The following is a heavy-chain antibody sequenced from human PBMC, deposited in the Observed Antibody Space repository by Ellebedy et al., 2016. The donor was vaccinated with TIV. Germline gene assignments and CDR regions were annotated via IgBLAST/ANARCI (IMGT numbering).Heavy chain of an antibody. V-gene: IGHV4-59*01. CDR1: AGSISNYY. J-gene: IGHJ4*02. Sequence: MPSETLSLTCTVSAGSISNYYWTRIRQPPGKGLEWIGHIFYSGNTNYNPSLKSRVTISVDTSKNQFSLKLSSVTAADTAVYYFARVPNYTAYVPLFDYWGQGTLVTVSS. D-gene: IGHD1-7*01. CDR2: IFYSGNT. CDR3: ARVPNYTAYVPLFDY.